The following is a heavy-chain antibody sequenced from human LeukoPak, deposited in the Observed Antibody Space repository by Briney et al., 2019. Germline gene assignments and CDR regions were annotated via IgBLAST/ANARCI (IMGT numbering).Heavy chain of an antibody. D-gene: IGHD3-16*02. J-gene: IGHJ6*03. CDR2: IYVTGST. CDR1: GGSIGTDY. Sequence: PSETRSLTCTVSGGSIGTDYWSWIRQSPGKGLELIGYIYVTGSTRYNPYLHSRVTISVDTSRNQFFLKMSSVTAADTAVYYCARHIGGGIEDMDVWGKGTKVTVSS. V-gene: IGHV4-59*08. CDR3: ARHIGGGIEDMDV.